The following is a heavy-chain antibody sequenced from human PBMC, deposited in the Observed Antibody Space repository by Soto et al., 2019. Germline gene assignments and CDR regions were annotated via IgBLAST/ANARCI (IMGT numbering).Heavy chain of an antibody. D-gene: IGHD3-16*01. CDR2: IYHSGST. V-gene: IGHV4-38-2*02. CDR3: AIDQFGFDGRRPIGSILFDP. Sequence: SETLSLTCAVSGYSISSGYFWGWIRQPPGKGLEWIGSIYHSGSTYYNPSLKSRVTVSVDTSKNQFSLKLSSVTAADTAVYYCAIDQFGFDGRRPIGSILFDPWGQGTLATVSS. CDR1: GYSISSGYF. J-gene: IGHJ5*02.